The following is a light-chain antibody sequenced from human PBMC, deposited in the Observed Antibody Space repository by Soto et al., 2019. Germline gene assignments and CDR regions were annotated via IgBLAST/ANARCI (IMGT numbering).Light chain of an antibody. J-gene: IGLJ3*02. CDR2: EAV. CDR3: SSYAGGIVWV. CDR1: RSDVGSYDY. V-gene: IGLV2-23*01. Sequence: QSALTQPASVSGSPGQSITISCTGSRSDVGSYDYVSWYQQYPGKAPKLMIYEAVKRPSGVSNRFSGSKSGNTASLTISGLQAEDEADYFCSSYAGGIVWVFGGGTKLTVL.